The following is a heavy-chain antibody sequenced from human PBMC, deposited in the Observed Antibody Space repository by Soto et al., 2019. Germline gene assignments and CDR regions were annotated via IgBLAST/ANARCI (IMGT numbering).Heavy chain of an antibody. CDR1: GFTFSSYA. V-gene: IGHV3-64D*08. J-gene: IGHJ6*02. Sequence: TGGSLRLSCAASGFTFSSYAMHWDRQAPGKGLEYVSTISSNGGSTYYADSVKGRFTISRDNSKNTLYLQMSSLRAEDTAVYYCVKAEVEGAAGTGFFYYYYGMDVWGQGTTVTVSS. CDR3: VKAEVEGAAGTGFFYYYYGMDV. D-gene: IGHD6-13*01. CDR2: ISSNGGST.